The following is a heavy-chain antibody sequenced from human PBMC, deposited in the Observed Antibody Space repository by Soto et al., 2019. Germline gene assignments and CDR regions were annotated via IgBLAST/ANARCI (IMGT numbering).Heavy chain of an antibody. CDR3: AKAGGIAVPGSHLDY. Sequence: EVQLLESGGGSVQPGGSLRLSCAASGFTFSSYAMSWVRQAPGKGLEWVSAISGTGSSTNYADSVEGRFTISRDNSQNTLYLQMSSLRAEDTAVYYCAKAGGIAVPGSHLDYWGQGTLVTVSS. CDR2: ISGTGSST. D-gene: IGHD6-19*01. J-gene: IGHJ4*02. V-gene: IGHV3-23*01. CDR1: GFTFSSYA.